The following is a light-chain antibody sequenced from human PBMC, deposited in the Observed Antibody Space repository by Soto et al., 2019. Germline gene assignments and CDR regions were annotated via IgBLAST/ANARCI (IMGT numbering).Light chain of an antibody. Sequence: IVMTQSPATLPVSPGERATLSCRTSQSVNSHLAWYQHKPGQAPRLLIYGASSRATGIPARFSGSGSGTEFTLIIDSLQSEDFAIYFCQQYNNWPGTFGGGTKVDIK. CDR1: QSVNSH. CDR3: QQYNNWPGT. CDR2: GAS. J-gene: IGKJ4*01. V-gene: IGKV3-15*01.